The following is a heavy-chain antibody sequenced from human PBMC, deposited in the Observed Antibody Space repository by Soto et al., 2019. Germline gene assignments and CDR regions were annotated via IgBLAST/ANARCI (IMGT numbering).Heavy chain of an antibody. CDR3: ARALLWFGELSPYYYGMDV. D-gene: IGHD3-10*01. V-gene: IGHV3-33*01. J-gene: IGHJ6*02. Sequence: GGSLRLSCAASGLAFSSYGMHWVRQAPGKGLEWVAVIWYDGSNKYYADSVKGRFTISRDNSKNTLYLQMNSLRAEDTAVYYCARALLWFGELSPYYYGMDVWGQGTTVTVSS. CDR2: IWYDGSNK. CDR1: GLAFSSYG.